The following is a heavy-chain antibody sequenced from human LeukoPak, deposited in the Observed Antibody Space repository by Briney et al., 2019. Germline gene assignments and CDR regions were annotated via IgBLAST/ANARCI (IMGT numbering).Heavy chain of an antibody. D-gene: IGHD6-6*01. CDR2: ISYDGSNK. CDR1: GFTFSSYA. J-gene: IGHJ4*02. V-gene: IGHV3-30*16. CDR3: AESREKKGQTPTDSSSSLDY. Sequence: PGGSLRLPCAASGFTFSSYAMHWVRQAPGKGLEWVAVISYDGSNKYYADSVKGRFPISRDNSKNTLYLQMTSLRAEDTAVYYCAESREKKGQTPTDSSSSLDYWGQGTLVTVSS.